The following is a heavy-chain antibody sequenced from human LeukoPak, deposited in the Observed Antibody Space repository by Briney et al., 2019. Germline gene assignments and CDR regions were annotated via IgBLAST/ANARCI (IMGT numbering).Heavy chain of an antibody. CDR1: GGSFSGYY. Sequence: SGTLSLTCAVYGGSFSGYYWSWIRQPPGKGLEWIGEINHSGSTNYNPSLKSRVTISVDTSKNQFSLKLSSVTAADTAVYYCARGNNWFDPWGQGTLVTVSS. CDR2: INHSGST. V-gene: IGHV4-34*01. CDR3: ARGNNWFDP. J-gene: IGHJ5*02.